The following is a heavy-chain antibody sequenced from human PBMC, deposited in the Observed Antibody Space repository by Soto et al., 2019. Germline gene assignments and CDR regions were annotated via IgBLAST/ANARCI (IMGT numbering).Heavy chain of an antibody. V-gene: IGHV3-9*01. Sequence: EVQLVEYGGGLVQPGRSLRLSCAATGFTFDDYAMHWVRRVPGKGLEWVSSISWNSNIIGYADSVKGRFTISRDNAKNSRYRQINILRPEDTALYYCAKGGPDGFCSGGRCYFDYWGQGTLVTGSS. J-gene: IGHJ4*02. D-gene: IGHD2-15*01. CDR1: GFTFDDYA. CDR2: ISWNSNII. CDR3: AKGGPDGFCSGGRCYFDY.